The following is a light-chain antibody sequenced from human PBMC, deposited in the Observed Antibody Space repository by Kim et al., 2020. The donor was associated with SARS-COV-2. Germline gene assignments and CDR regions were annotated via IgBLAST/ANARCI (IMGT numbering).Light chain of an antibody. CDR2: LGS. CDR1: QSLLHSNGYNY. V-gene: IGKV2-28*01. CDR3: MQALQTPYT. J-gene: IGKJ2*01. Sequence: EPASISCRSSQSLLHSNGYNYLDWYLQKPEQSPQLLIYLGSNRAAGVPDRFSGSGSGTDFTLKISRVEAEDVGVYYCMQALQTPYTFGQGTKLEIK.